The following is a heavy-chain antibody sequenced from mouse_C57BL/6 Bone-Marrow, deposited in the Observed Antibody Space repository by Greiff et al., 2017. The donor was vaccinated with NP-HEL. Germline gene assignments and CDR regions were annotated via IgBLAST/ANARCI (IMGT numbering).Heavy chain of an antibody. V-gene: IGHV1-15*01. CDR2: IDPETGGT. J-gene: IGHJ1*03. CDR3: TRDTVVAPDFDV. Sequence: VQLVESGAELVRPGASVTLSCKASGYTFTDYEMHWVKQTPVHGLEWIGAIDPETGGTAYNQKFKGKAILTADKSSSTAYMELRSLTSEDSAVYYCTRDTVVAPDFDVWGTGTTVTVSS. CDR1: GYTFTDYE. D-gene: IGHD1-1*01.